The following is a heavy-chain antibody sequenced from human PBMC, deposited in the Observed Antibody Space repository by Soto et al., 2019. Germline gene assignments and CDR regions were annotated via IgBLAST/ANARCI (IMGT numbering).Heavy chain of an antibody. CDR2: ISWNSGSI. Sequence: GGSLRLSCAASGFTFDDFAMHWVRQAPGKGLEWVSGISWNSGSIGYADSVKGRFTISRDNAKNSLYLQMNSLRAEDTALYYCAKDRRIVGATSVDIDYWGQGTLVTVSS. CDR3: AKDRRIVGATSVDIDY. CDR1: GFTFDDFA. D-gene: IGHD1-26*01. V-gene: IGHV3-9*01. J-gene: IGHJ4*02.